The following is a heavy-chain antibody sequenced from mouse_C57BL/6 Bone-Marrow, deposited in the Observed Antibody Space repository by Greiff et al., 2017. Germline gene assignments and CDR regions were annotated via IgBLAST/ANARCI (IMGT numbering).Heavy chain of an antibody. CDR2: IDPSDSYT. D-gene: IGHD1-1*01. CDR3: ARGYYGSSYGY. J-gene: IGHJ2*01. V-gene: IGHV1-50*01. Sequence: QVQLQQPGAELVKPGASVKLSCKASGYTFTSYWMQWVKQRPGQGLEWIGEIDPSDSYTNYNQKFKGKATLTVDTSSSTAYIQLSSLTSADSAVYYCARGYYGSSYGYWGQGTTLTVSS. CDR1: GYTFTSYW.